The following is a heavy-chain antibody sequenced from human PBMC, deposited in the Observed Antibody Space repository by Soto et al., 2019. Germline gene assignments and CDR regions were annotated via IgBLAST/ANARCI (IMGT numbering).Heavy chain of an antibody. Sequence: ASVKVSCKASGGTFSSYAISWVRQAPGQGLEWMGGIIPIFGTANYAQKFQGRVTITADESTSTAYMELSSLRSEDTAVYYCARDRVGAVADGTYGMDVWGQGTTVTVSS. CDR3: ARDRVGAVADGTYGMDV. CDR1: GGTFSSYA. J-gene: IGHJ6*02. V-gene: IGHV1-69*13. D-gene: IGHD6-19*01. CDR2: IIPIFGTA.